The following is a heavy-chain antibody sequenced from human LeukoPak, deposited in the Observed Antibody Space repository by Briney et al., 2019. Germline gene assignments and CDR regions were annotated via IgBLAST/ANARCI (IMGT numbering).Heavy chain of an antibody. Sequence: PSGPLSLPCTVSGGSIISSSYYWGWIRQPPGKGLEWIGSIYYSGSTYYNPSLKSRVTISVDTSKNHFSLRLSSVTAADTAVYYCARVRGSSGSYEYYHYMDVWGKGTTVTISS. V-gene: IGHV4-39*07. CDR3: ARVRGSSGSYEYYHYMDV. CDR2: IYYSGST. D-gene: IGHD1-26*01. J-gene: IGHJ6*03. CDR1: GGSIISSSYY.